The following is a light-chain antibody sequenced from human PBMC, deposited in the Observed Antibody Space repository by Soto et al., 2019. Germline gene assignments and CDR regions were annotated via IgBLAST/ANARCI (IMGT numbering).Light chain of an antibody. J-gene: IGKJ1*01. CDR2: TAA. V-gene: IGKV1-39*01. Sequence: DIQMTQSPPSLSASVGDRVTITCRAGQSISPHLNWYQQKPGKAPKLLIYTAATLQSGVPSRFSGSGSGPDFTLTITSLQPEDFATYYCQQAYRAPWTFGQGTKVEIK. CDR1: QSISPH. CDR3: QQAYRAPWT.